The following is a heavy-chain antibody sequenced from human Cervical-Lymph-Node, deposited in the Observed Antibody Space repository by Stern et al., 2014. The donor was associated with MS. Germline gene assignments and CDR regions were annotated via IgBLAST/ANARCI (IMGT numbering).Heavy chain of an antibody. CDR3: ARGLNGDLDY. CDR2: MWYDGNNK. D-gene: IGHD7-27*01. Sequence: VQLVQSGGGVVQPGRSLRLSCAASGFTFSSYGMHWVRQAPGKGLEWVAVMWYDGNNKHYADSVKGRYTISRDNSKNTVYLQMNNLRAEDTAVYYCARGLNGDLDYWGQGTLVTVSS. CDR1: GFTFSSYG. J-gene: IGHJ4*02. V-gene: IGHV3-33*01.